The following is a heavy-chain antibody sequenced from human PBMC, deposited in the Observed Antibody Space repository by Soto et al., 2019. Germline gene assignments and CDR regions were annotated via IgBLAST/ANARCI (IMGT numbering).Heavy chain of an antibody. Sequence: SETLSLTCAVYSGSFSGYYYSWIRQSPGKGLEWIGEITHGGSTTYSPSLKSRVTMSLDTSKNQFSLRLTSVTAADTAVYYCARQSTGYSVEVDYWGQGTLVTVSS. V-gene: IGHV4-34*01. CDR1: SGSFSGYY. CDR2: ITHGGST. D-gene: IGHD6-13*01. CDR3: ARQSTGYSVEVDY. J-gene: IGHJ4*02.